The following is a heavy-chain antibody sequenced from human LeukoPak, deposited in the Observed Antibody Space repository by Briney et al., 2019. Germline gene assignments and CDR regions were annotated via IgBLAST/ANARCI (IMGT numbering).Heavy chain of an antibody. CDR2: IKQDGSEQ. CDR3: ARSTAGLDY. Sequence: PGGSLRLSCAASGFTFSKYLMSWVRQAPGKGLEWVGNIKQDGSEQYYVDSMRGRFTISRDNAKNSLYLQMSSLRAEDTAVYYCARSTAGLDYWGQGTLVTVSS. CDR1: GFTFSKYL. D-gene: IGHD1-1*01. V-gene: IGHV3-7*01. J-gene: IGHJ4*02.